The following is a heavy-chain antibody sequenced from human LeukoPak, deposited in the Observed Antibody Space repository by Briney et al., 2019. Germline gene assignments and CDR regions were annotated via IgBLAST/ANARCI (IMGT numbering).Heavy chain of an antibody. J-gene: IGHJ4*02. Sequence: PSETLSLTCAVSGGSISSGGYSWSWIRQPPGKGLEWIGYIYHSGSTYYNPSLKSRVTISVDRSKNQFSLKLSSVTAADTAVYYCARTNYYDSSGYAVQFDYWGQGTLVTVSS. CDR2: IYHSGST. V-gene: IGHV4-30-2*01. CDR1: GGSISSGGYS. D-gene: IGHD3-22*01. CDR3: ARTNYYDSSGYAVQFDY.